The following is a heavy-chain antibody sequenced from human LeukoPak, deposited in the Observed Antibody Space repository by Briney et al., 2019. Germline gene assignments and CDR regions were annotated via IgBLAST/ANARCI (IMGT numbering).Heavy chain of an antibody. CDR3: VRIRDSGAYYFYYGMDV. Sequence: GGSLRLSCVVSRFIFSNYSMNWVRQAPGKGLEWLSYISRTSSTILYADSVKGRFTISRDQAKNSVYLQMNGLRDEDTAVYYCVRIRDSGAYYFYYGMDVWGQGTTVTVSS. D-gene: IGHD1-26*01. CDR2: ISRTSSTI. J-gene: IGHJ6*02. CDR1: RFIFSNYS. V-gene: IGHV3-48*02.